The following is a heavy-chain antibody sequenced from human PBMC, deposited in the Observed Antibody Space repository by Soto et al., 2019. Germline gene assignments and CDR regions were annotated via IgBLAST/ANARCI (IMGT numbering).Heavy chain of an antibody. D-gene: IGHD6-6*01. CDR3: ARGHIAARRRVLQRSYSHGLGV. V-gene: IGHV1-69*01. Sequence: ASVEACCKAPGGTLSSCARSWLRQAPGQGLEWMGGIIPIFGTANYAQKFQGRVTITADESTSTAYMELSSLRSEDTAVYYCARGHIAARRRVLQRSYSHGLGVWGEGPTV. CDR2: IIPIFGTA. CDR1: GGTLSSCA. J-gene: IGHJ6*02.